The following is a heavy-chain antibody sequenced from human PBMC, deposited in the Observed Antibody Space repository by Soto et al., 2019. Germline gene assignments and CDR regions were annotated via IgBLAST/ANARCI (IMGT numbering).Heavy chain of an antibody. CDR1: GYSFTSYW. V-gene: IGHV5-51*01. CDR2: IYPGDSDT. CDR3: ASSYPGYSSSWYRS. J-gene: IGHJ4*02. Sequence: GEPLKISCKRSGYSFTSYWMGWLRQMPGKGLELLWIIYPGDSDTRYSPSFQGQVTLSSDKSISTAYLQWSSLTASDTAMYYCASSYPGYSSSWYRSWGQGTLVPSPQ. D-gene: IGHD6-13*01.